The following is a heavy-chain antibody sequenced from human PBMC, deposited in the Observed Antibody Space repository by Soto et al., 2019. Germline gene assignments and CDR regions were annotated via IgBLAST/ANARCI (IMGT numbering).Heavy chain of an antibody. Sequence: PGGSLRLSCAASGFTFSTYGVHWVRQAPGKGLEWVAVISYDGSIKYYADSVKGRFTISRDNSKNTLYLQMNSRRADDTAVYYCAKVPIAYTISSSYFHYWGQGTLVTVSS. V-gene: IGHV3-30*18. CDR2: ISYDGSIK. J-gene: IGHJ4*02. CDR1: GFTFSTYG. CDR3: AKVPIAYTISSSYFHY. D-gene: IGHD3-16*01.